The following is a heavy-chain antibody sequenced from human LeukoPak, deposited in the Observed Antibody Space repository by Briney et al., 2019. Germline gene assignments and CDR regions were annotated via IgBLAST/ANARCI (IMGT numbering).Heavy chain of an antibody. V-gene: IGHV4-34*01. CDR2: INHSGST. J-gene: IGHJ4*02. CDR1: GGSISSYY. D-gene: IGHD5-18*01. CDR3: ARAYTAMAYFDY. Sequence: SETLSLTCTVSGGSISSYYWSWIRQPPGKGLEWIGEINHSGSTNYNPSLKSRVTISVDTSKNQFSLKLSSVTAADTAVYYCARAYTAMAYFDYWGQGTLVTVSS.